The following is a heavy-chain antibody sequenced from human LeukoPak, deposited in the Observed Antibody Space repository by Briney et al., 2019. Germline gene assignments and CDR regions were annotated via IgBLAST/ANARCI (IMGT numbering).Heavy chain of an antibody. Sequence: GGSLRLSCAASGFTFSSYAMHWVRQAPGKGLEWVANIKQDGSEKYYVDSVKGRFTISRDNAKNSLYLQMNSLRAEDTAVYYCASDGYFEPYDYWGQGTLVTVSS. J-gene: IGHJ4*02. D-gene: IGHD2/OR15-2a*01. CDR2: IKQDGSEK. CDR1: GFTFSSYA. CDR3: ASDGYFEPYDY. V-gene: IGHV3-7*01.